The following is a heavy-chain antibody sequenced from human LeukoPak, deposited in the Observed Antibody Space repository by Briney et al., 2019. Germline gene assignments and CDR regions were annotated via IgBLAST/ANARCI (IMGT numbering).Heavy chain of an antibody. CDR3: ARDWLSSWYYYYGMDV. CDR1: GYTFTSYG. CDR2: ISAYNGNT. J-gene: IGHJ6*02. Sequence: ASVTVSCKASGYTFTSYGISWVRQAPGQGLEWMGWISAYNGNTNYAQKLQGRVTMTTDTSTSTAYMELRSLRSDDTAVYYCARDWLSSWYYYYGMDVWGQGTTVTVSS. V-gene: IGHV1-18*01. D-gene: IGHD6-13*01.